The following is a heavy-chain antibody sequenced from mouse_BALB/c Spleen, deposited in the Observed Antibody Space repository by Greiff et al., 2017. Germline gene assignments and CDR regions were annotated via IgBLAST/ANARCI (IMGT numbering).Heavy chain of an antibody. J-gene: IGHJ4*01. CDR2: IYPGDGDT. Sequence: SGAELARPGASVKLSCKASGYTFTSYWMQWVKQRPGQGLEWIGAIYPGDGDTRYTQKFKGKATLTADKSSSTAYMQLSSLASEDSAVYYCARGYYYGSSYYAMDYWGQGTSVTVSS. CDR3: ARGYYYGSSYYAMDY. CDR1: GYTFTSYW. D-gene: IGHD1-1*01. V-gene: IGHV1-87*01.